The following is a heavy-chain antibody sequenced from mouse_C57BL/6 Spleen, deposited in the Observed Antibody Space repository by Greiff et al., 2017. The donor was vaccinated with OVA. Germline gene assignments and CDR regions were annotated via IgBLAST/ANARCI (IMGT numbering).Heavy chain of an antibody. V-gene: IGHV5-17*01. CDR2: ISSGSSTI. CDR1: GFTFSDYG. CDR3: ARDYAYFDY. D-gene: IGHD2-4*01. Sequence: EVMLVESGGGLLKPGGSLKLSCAASGFTFSDYGMHWVRQAPGRGLEWVAYISSGSSTIYYADTVKGRFTISRDNAKNTLFLQMTSLRSEDTAMYYCARDYAYFDYWGQGTTLTVSS. J-gene: IGHJ2*01.